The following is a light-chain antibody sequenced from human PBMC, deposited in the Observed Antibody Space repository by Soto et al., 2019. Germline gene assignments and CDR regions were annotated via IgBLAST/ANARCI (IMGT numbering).Light chain of an antibody. J-gene: IGKJ1*01. V-gene: IGKV1-5*03. CDR1: QSISSC. Sequence: DIQMTQSPSTLSASVGDRVTITCRASQSISSCLAWYQQKAGEANKLLIYKASSLERVVPTWISGSGAGTEFILIISRQQQDDVAYYCCQEYNSHWTFGQGTKVDIK. CDR2: KAS. CDR3: QEYNSHWT.